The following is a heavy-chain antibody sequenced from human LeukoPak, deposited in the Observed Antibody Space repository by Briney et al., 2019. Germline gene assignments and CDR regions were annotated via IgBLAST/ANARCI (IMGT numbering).Heavy chain of an antibody. CDR3: ARDGGYSGYDYLAVGYYFDY. CDR1: VGSISIYY. D-gene: IGHD5-12*01. V-gene: IGHV4-4*07. J-gene: IGHJ4*02. CDR2: IYTSWST. Sequence: SETLSLTCTVSVGSISIYYWSCIRQPAGEGLEWIGRIYTSWSTNYNPSRKSRVTMSVDTSKTQFSLKLSSVPAADTAVYYCARDGGYSGYDYLAVGYYFDYWGQGTLVTVSS.